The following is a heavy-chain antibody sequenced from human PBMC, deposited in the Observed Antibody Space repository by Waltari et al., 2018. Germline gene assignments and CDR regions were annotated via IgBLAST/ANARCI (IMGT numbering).Heavy chain of an antibody. J-gene: IGHJ3*02. CDR1: GYIFTSYY. CDR3: ARDSPIGGDGRAFDI. CDR2: INPSGGST. D-gene: IGHD3-16*01. V-gene: IGHV1-46*03. Sequence: QVQLVQSGAEVKKPGASVKVSCKASGYIFTSYYMHWVRQAPGQGLEWMGIINPSGGSTSYAQKFQGRVTMTRDTSTSTVYMELSSLRSEDTAVYYCARDSPIGGDGRAFDIWGQGTMVTVSS.